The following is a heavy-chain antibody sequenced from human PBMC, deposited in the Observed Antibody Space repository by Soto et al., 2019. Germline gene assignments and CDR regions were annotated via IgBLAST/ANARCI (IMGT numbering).Heavy chain of an antibody. J-gene: IGHJ5*02. CDR1: GGSISSVDYY. V-gene: IGHV4-61*08. D-gene: IGHD2-15*01. CDR2: IYYSGST. CDR3: ARDLLGGWFDP. Sequence: SETLSLPCTVSGGSISSVDYYCIRIRQPPGKGLEWIGYIYYSGSTNYNPSLKSRVTISVDTSKNQFSLKLSSVTAADTAVYYCARDLLGGWFDPWGQGTLVTVSS.